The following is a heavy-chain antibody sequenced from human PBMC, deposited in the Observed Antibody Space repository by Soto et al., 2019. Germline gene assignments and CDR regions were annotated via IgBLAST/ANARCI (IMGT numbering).Heavy chain of an antibody. Sequence: ASVKGSCKASGFTFTSSAVQWVRQAPGQGLEWMGWISAYNGNTNYAQKLQGRVTMTTDTSTSTAYMELRSLRSDDTAVYYCAREGGDYDFWSGYPPGDYYYGMDVWGQGTTVTVSS. V-gene: IGHV1-18*01. CDR3: AREGGDYDFWSGYPPGDYYYGMDV. D-gene: IGHD3-3*01. CDR2: ISAYNGNT. J-gene: IGHJ6*02. CDR1: GFTFTSSA.